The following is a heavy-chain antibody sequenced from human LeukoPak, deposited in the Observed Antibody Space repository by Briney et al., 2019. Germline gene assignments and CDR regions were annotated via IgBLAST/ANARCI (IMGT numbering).Heavy chain of an antibody. Sequence: ASVKVSCKASRYTFTTYGISRVRLAPGQGLEWMGWISAYNGNTNHAQQFQGRVTMTTDTSMSTAYMELRSLRSDDTAVYYCARDLIAVRPGWFDPWGQGSLVTVSS. CDR3: ARDLIAVRPGWFDP. CDR1: RYTFTTYG. CDR2: ISAYNGNT. V-gene: IGHV1-18*01. D-gene: IGHD6-6*01. J-gene: IGHJ5*02.